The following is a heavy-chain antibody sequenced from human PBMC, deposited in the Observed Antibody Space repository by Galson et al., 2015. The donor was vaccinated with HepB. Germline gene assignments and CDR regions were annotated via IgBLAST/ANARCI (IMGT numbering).Heavy chain of an antibody. J-gene: IGHJ5*02. CDR2: INSITDGGTT. D-gene: IGHD4-17*01. Sequence: SLRLSCAASGFTFNTAWMSWVRQAPGKGLEWVAQINSITDGGTTDYAAPVKGRFTISRDDSRNRLYLQLNSLKIEDTGVYYCTTWGGDYVGHWGQGTLVTVSS. V-gene: IGHV3-15*01. CDR1: GFTFNTAW. CDR3: TTWGGDYVGH.